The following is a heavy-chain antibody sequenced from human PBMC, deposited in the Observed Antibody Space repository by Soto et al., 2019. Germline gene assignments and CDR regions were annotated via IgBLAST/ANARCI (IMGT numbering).Heavy chain of an antibody. V-gene: IGHV1-58*01. Sequence: ASVKVSCKASGFTFTSSAVQWVRQARGQRLEWIGWIVVGSGNTNYAQKFQERVTITRDMSTSTAYMELSSLRSEDTAVYYCAAAANYYDSSGYFPDAFDVWGQGTMVTVSS. D-gene: IGHD3-22*01. CDR2: IVVGSGNT. J-gene: IGHJ3*01. CDR1: GFTFTSSA. CDR3: AAAANYYDSSGYFPDAFDV.